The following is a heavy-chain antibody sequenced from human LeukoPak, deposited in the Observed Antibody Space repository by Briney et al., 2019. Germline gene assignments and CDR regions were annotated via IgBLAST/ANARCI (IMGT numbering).Heavy chain of an antibody. Sequence: GGSLRLSCAASGFTFSSYSMNWVRQAPGKGLEWVSSISSSSSYIYYADSVKGRFTISRDNAKNSLYLQMNSLRAEDTAVYYCAREERRLGAFDIWGQGTMVTVSS. V-gene: IGHV3-21*01. D-gene: IGHD1-1*01. CDR2: ISSSSSYI. CDR3: AREERRLGAFDI. CDR1: GFTFSSYS. J-gene: IGHJ3*02.